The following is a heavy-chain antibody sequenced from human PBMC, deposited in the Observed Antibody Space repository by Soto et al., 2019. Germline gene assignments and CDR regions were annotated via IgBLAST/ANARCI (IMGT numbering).Heavy chain of an antibody. J-gene: IGHJ4*02. CDR1: GYTLTELS. D-gene: IGHD5-12*01. V-gene: IGHV1-24*01. Sequence: ASVKVSCKVSGYTLTELSMHWVRQAPGKGLEWMGGFDPEDGETIYAQKFQGRVTMTEDTSTDTAYMELSSLRSEDTAVYYCATVKSDSGYDPGLRDYYFDYWGQGTLFTVSS. CDR3: ATVKSDSGYDPGLRDYYFDY. CDR2: FDPEDGET.